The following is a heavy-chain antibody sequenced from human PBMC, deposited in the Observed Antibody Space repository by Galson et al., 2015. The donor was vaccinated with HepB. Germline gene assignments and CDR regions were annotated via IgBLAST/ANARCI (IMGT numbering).Heavy chain of an antibody. CDR2: INPLGGST. D-gene: IGHD3-22*01. J-gene: IGHJ4*02. V-gene: IGHV1-46*03. CDR1: GYTFTNYY. Sequence: SVKVSCKASGYTFTNYYVSWVRQAPGQGLEWIGLINPLGGSTSYADQFQDTVTMTIDTSTDTAYLESNRLRLDDTAIYYCAVVVVGYFDYWGQGTLVTVSS. CDR3: AVVVVGYFDY.